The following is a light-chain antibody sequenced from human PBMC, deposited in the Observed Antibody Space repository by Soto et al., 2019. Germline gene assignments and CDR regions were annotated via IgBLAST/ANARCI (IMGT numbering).Light chain of an antibody. CDR1: QGVSNY. CDR3: LQYNTFPWT. V-gene: IGKV1-17*01. Sequence: DIQLTQSPSSLSASVGDRVTITCRASQGVSNYLTWYQQKPGEAPKRLIYAASALHSGVPSRFSGSGSGTEFTLTISSLQPEDFAIYYCLQYNTFPWTFGQGTRVDI. J-gene: IGKJ1*01. CDR2: AAS.